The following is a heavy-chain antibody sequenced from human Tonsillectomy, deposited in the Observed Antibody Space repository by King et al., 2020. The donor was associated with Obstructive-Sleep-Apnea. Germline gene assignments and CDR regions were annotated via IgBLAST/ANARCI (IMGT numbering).Heavy chain of an antibody. Sequence: QVQLVESGGGVVQPGRSLRLSCAASGFTFSSYAMHWVRQAPGTGLEWVAVISFDGSNEYYADSVMGRFTISRDNYKNTLYLQMNNLRPEDTAVYYCAGAWRWFGSTWFDPWGQGTLVTVSS. D-gene: IGHD3-10*01. CDR1: GFTFSSYA. CDR2: ISFDGSNE. V-gene: IGHV3-30-3*01. J-gene: IGHJ5*02. CDR3: AGAWRWFGSTWFDP.